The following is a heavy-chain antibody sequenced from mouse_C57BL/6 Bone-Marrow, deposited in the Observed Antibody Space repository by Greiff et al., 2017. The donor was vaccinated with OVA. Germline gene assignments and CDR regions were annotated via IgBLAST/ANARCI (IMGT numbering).Heavy chain of an antibody. CDR1: GYTFTSYW. CDR3: ARVGYYLYWYFDV. V-gene: IGHV1-64*01. D-gene: IGHD2-3*01. Sequence: VQLQQPGAELVKPGASVKLSCKASGYTFTSYWMHWVKQRPGQGLEWIGMIHPNSGSTNYNEKFKSKATLTVDKSSSTAYMQLSSLTSEDSAVYYCARVGYYLYWYFDVWGTGTTVTVSS. J-gene: IGHJ1*03. CDR2: IHPNSGST.